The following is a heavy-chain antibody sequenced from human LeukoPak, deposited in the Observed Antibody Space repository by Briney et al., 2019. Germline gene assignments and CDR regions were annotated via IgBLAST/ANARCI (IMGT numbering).Heavy chain of an antibody. J-gene: IGHJ4*02. V-gene: IGHV3-23*01. CDR2: ISGTGDNT. Sequence: GGSLRLSCAASGFTFSGFAMSWVRRTPGKGLEWVSGISGTGDNTLYADSVKGRFTISRDNSKNTLYLQMNSLRAEDTAVYYCAKGTPSGSYYWGQGTLVTVSS. CDR3: AKGTPSGSYY. D-gene: IGHD1-26*01. CDR1: GFTFSGFA.